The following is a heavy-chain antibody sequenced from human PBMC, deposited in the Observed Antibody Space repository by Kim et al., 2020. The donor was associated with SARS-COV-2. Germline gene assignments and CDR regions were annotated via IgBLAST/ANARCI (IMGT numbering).Heavy chain of an antibody. CDR3: AREAGVGGSLDIVATIGGSFGYYYYGMDV. D-gene: IGHD5-12*01. CDR2: ISYDGSNK. V-gene: IGHV3-30*04. J-gene: IGHJ6*02. CDR1: GFTFSSYA. Sequence: GGSLRLSCAASGFTFSSYAMHWVRQAPGKGLEWVAVISYDGSNKYYADSVKGRFTISRDNSKNTLYLQMNSLRAEDTAVYYCAREAGVGGSLDIVATIGGSFGYYYYGMDVWGQGTTVTVSS.